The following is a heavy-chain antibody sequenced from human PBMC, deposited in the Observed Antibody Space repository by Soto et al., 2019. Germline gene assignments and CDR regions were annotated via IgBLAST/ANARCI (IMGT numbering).Heavy chain of an antibody. CDR3: TQVADYDILTGYYPPYYYYYYMDV. J-gene: IGHJ6*03. CDR1: GFTFSGSA. CDR2: IRSKANSYAT. D-gene: IGHD3-9*01. V-gene: IGHV3-73*01. Sequence: GGSLSLSCAASGFTFSGSAMHWVRQASGKGLEWVGRIRSKANSYATAYTASGKGRFTISRDDSKNTAYLQMNRLKTEDTAVYYCTQVADYDILTGYYPPYYYYYYMDVWGKGTTVTVSS.